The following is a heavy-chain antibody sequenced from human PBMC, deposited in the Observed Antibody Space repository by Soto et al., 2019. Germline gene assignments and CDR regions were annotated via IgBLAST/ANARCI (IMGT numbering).Heavy chain of an antibody. Sequence: SETLSLTCTVSGGSISSYYWSWIRQPPGKGLEWIGYIYYSGSTNYNPSLKSRVTISVDTSKDQFSLKLSSVTAADTAVYYCARRWGPTFDFWVQGTLVTVSS. CDR2: IYYSGST. CDR3: ARRWGPTFDF. V-gene: IGHV4-59*01. J-gene: IGHJ4*02. CDR1: GGSISSYY. D-gene: IGHD1-26*01.